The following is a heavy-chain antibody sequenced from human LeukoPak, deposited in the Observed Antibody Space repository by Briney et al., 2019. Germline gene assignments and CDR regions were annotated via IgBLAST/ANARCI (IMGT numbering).Heavy chain of an antibody. Sequence: GRSLRLSCAASGFTFDDYAMHWVRQAPGKGLEWVSGISWNSGSIGYADSVKGRFTISRDNAKNSLYLQMNSLRAEDTALYYCAKDYSHGELAGTPYFDYWCQGTLVTVSP. D-gene: IGHD6-19*01. V-gene: IGHV3-9*01. CDR2: ISWNSGSI. J-gene: IGHJ4*02. CDR1: GFTFDDYA. CDR3: AKDYSHGELAGTPYFDY.